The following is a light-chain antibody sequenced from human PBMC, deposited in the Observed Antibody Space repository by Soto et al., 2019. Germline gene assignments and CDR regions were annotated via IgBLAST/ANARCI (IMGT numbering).Light chain of an antibody. Sequence: IVMTQSPGTLSVSPGERATLSCRASQNIGNNVGWYQQKPGQAPRLLIYGASTRATGIPGRFSGSGSGTEFTRTITSLQSEDSAVYYCQEYNYWHPITFGGGTKVEIK. V-gene: IGKV3-15*01. J-gene: IGKJ4*01. CDR3: QEYNYWHPIT. CDR1: QNIGNN. CDR2: GAS.